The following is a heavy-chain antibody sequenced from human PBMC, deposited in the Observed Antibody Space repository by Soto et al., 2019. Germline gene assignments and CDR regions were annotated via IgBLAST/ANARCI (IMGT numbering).Heavy chain of an antibody. CDR2: IKQDGSEK. CDR1: GFTFSSYW. D-gene: IGHD4-17*01. CDR3: ARETTVTTYYYYYMDV. V-gene: IGHV3-7*01. Sequence: GGSLRLSCAASGFTFSSYWMSWVRQAPGKGLEWVANIKQDGSEKYYVDSVKGRFTISRDNAKNSLYLQMNSLRAEDTAVYYCARETTVTTYYYYYMDVWGKGTTVTVSS. J-gene: IGHJ6*03.